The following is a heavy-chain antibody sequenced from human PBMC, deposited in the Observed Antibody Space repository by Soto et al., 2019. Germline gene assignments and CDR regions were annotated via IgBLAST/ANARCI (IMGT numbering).Heavy chain of an antibody. Sequence: EVQLLESGGGLVQPGGSLRLSCAASGFTFSSYAMSWVRQAPGKGLEWVSAISGSGGSTYYADSVKGRFTISRDNSKNTLDLQMNSLRAEDTAVYYCAKARYCSGGSCYTFDYWGQGTLVTVSS. CDR3: AKARYCSGGSCYTFDY. D-gene: IGHD2-15*01. V-gene: IGHV3-23*01. J-gene: IGHJ4*02. CDR1: GFTFSSYA. CDR2: ISGSGGST.